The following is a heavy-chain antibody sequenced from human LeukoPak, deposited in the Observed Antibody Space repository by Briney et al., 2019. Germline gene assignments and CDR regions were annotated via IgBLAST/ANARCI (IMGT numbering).Heavy chain of an antibody. J-gene: IGHJ4*02. Sequence: SETLSLTCAVSGYSISSGYYWGWIRQPPGKGLEWIGSIYHSRSTYYNPSLKSRVTISVDTSKNQFSLKLSSVTAADTAVYYCARDESSGWYFDYWGQGTLVTVSS. D-gene: IGHD6-19*01. CDR2: IYHSRST. CDR3: ARDESSGWYFDY. CDR1: GYSISSGYY. V-gene: IGHV4-38-2*02.